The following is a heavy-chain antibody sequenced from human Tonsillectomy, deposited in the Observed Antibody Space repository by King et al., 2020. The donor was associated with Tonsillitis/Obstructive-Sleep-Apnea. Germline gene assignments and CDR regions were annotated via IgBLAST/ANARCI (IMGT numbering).Heavy chain of an antibody. V-gene: IGHV3-30*18. D-gene: IGHD4-11*01. CDR3: AKELEEGGQGLTTDWFDP. CDR1: GFTFSRYA. J-gene: IGHJ5*02. Sequence: VQLVESGGGVVQPGRSLRLSCAASGFTFSRYAMIWVRHAPGKGLEWVAVISFDGSNKYYADSVKGRFTIARDQSKNTQYLQMKSLRGEDTAVYYCAKELEEGGQGLTTDWFDPWGQGTLVTVSS. CDR2: ISFDGSNK.